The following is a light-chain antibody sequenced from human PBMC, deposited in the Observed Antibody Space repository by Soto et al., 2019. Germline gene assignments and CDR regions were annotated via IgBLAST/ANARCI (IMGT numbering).Light chain of an antibody. CDR2: DVY. V-gene: IGLV2-11*01. CDR3: CSHAGSSVV. Sequence: QSALTQPRSVSGSPGQSVTISCTGTSSDVGRYSFVSWYQQHPGKAPKLIIYDVYKRPSGVPDRFSGSKSGNTASLTISGLHAEDETDYYCCSHAGSSVVFGTGTKVTVL. CDR1: SSDVGRYSF. J-gene: IGLJ1*01.